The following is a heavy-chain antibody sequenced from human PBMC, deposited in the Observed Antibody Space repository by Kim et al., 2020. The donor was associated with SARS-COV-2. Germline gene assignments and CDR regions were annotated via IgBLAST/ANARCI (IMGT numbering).Heavy chain of an antibody. CDR3: ARLRFLEWLDPGPKFDP. J-gene: IGHJ5*02. V-gene: IGHV4-59*08. D-gene: IGHD3-3*01. Sequence: LTRRVTISVDTSKNQFSLKLSSVTAADTAVYYCARLRFLEWLDPGPKFDPWGQGTLVTVSS.